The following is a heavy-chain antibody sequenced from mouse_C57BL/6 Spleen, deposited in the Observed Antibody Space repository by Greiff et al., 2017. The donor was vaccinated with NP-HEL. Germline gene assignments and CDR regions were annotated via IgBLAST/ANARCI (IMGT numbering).Heavy chain of an antibody. CDR2: IHPNSGST. V-gene: IGHV1-64*01. Sequence: VQLQQPGAELVKPGASVKLSCKASGYTFTSHWMHWVKQRPGQGLEWIGMIHPNSGSTNYNEKFKSKATLTVDKSSSTAYMQLSSLTSEDSAVYYCARDGRLNAMDYWGQGTSVTVSS. CDR3: ARDGRLNAMDY. CDR1: GYTFTSHW. D-gene: IGHD2-3*01. J-gene: IGHJ4*01.